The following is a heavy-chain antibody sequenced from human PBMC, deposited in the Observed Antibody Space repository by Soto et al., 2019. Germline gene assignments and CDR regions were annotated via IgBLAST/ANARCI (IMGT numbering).Heavy chain of an antibody. CDR3: ASGRGTENY. CDR2: INDSGST. Sequence: QVQLQQWGAGLLKPSETLSLTCGVYGGSFSGSYWSWIRQPPGKGLEWIGEINDSGSTNYNPSLKSLVTISVDTSKNQFSLNLRSVTAADTAVYYCASGRGTENYWGQGTLVTVSS. CDR1: GGSFSGSY. J-gene: IGHJ4*02. D-gene: IGHD3-10*01. V-gene: IGHV4-34*01.